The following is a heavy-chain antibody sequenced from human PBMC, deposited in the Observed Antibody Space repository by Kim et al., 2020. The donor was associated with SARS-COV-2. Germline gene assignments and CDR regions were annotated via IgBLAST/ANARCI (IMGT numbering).Heavy chain of an antibody. V-gene: IGHV4-39*01. D-gene: IGHD2-15*01. Sequence: SETLSLTCTVSGGSISSSSYYWGWIRQPPGKGLEWIGSIYYSGSTYYNPSLKSRVTISVDTSKNQFSLKLSYVTAADTAVYYCASGGMWLVVVGYFDYWGQGTLVTVSS. CDR2: IYYSGST. J-gene: IGHJ4*02. CDR3: ASGGMWLVVVGYFDY. CDR1: GGSISSSSYY.